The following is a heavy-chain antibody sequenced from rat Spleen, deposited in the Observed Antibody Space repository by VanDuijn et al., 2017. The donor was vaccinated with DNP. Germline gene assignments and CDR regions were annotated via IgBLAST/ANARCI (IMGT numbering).Heavy chain of an antibody. Sequence: QVQLKESGPGLVQPSQTLSLTCTVAGFSLTIYNVHWVRQPPGKGLEWMGVIWNTGGTRYNSALRSRLTITKDTSKSQVFLKMNSLQSEDTATYYCVRDPYNAGFDYWGQGVMVTVSS. D-gene: IGHD4-3*01. V-gene: IGHV2-41*01. CDR2: IWNTGGT. CDR3: VRDPYNAGFDY. J-gene: IGHJ2*01. CDR1: GFSLTIYN.